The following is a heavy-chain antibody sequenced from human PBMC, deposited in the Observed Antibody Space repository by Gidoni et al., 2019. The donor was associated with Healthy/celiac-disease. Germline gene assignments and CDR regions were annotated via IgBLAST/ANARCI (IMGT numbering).Heavy chain of an antibody. CDR3: ATAVPLTTAYDAFDI. J-gene: IGHJ3*02. D-gene: IGHD4-17*01. V-gene: IGHV3-23*01. CDR2: IRGSGGST. CDR1: GFTFSSYA. Sequence: EVQLLESGGGWVQPGGSLRPSWEASGFTFSSYAMSGVRQAPGKGLEWVAAIRGSGGSTYYADSVKGRFTISRDNSKTTLYLQMSSLRAEATAVYYCATAVPLTTAYDAFDIWGQGTMVTVSS.